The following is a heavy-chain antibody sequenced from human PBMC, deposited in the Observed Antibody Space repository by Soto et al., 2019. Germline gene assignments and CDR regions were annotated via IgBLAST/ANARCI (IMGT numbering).Heavy chain of an antibody. CDR2: IGAYTGNT. CDR3: ARNHIYGLVL. CDR1: GYTFNSYD. V-gene: IGHV1-18*01. Sequence: ASVKVSCKVYGYTFNSYDFTWVRQAPGQGLEWMGWIGAYTGNTNYAEKFQGRVSLTIDASTSTAYMDFLSLTAAATARYFCARNHIYGLVLWG. J-gene: IGHJ6*02.